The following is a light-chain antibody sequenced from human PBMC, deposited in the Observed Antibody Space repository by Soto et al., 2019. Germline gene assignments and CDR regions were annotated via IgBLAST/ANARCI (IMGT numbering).Light chain of an antibody. CDR2: GVS. CDR3: QHYGDFWWT. V-gene: IGKV1-5*03. Sequence: DIQMTQSPSTLSASVGDRVTITCRASQTISHWLAWFQQKPGKAPNLLIYGVSNLASGVPSRFSGTGSGTEFTLTISDLQPVDIATYYCQHYGDFWWTFGHGNRVEIQ. J-gene: IGKJ1*01. CDR1: QTISHW.